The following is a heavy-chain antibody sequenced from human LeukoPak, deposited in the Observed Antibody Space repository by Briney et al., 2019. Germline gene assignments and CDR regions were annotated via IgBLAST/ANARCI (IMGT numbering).Heavy chain of an antibody. V-gene: IGHV3-9*01. CDR2: VDWNSGSI. CDR1: GFTFDDYA. Sequence: PGRSLRLSCAASGFTFDDYAMYWVRQAPGKGLEWVSSVDWNSGSIDYADSLKGRFTVSRDNAKNSLYLEMNSLRIEDTALYFCAKGRGPYYNLYGKGVWGQGTTGNGSS. CDR3: AKGRGPYYNLYGKGV. J-gene: IGHJ6*02. D-gene: IGHD3-16*01.